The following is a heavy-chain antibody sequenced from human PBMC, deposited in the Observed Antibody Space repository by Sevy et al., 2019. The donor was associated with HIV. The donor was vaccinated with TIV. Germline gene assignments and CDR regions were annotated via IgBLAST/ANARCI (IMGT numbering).Heavy chain of an antibody. V-gene: IGHV3-30*02. J-gene: IGHJ4*02. Sequence: GGSLRLSCAASGFTFSSYGMHWVRQAPGKGLEWVAFIRYDGSNKYYADSVKGRFTISRDNSKNTLYLQMNSLRAEDTVVYYCAKDRLPALVVITSSFDYWGQGTLVTVSS. D-gene: IGHD3-22*01. CDR1: GFTFSSYG. CDR2: IRYDGSNK. CDR3: AKDRLPALVVITSSFDY.